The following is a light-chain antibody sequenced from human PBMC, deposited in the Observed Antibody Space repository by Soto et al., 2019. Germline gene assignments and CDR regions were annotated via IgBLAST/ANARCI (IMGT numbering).Light chain of an antibody. J-gene: IGKJ2*01. CDR3: QQYSSYST. CDR2: KAS. V-gene: IGKV1-5*03. Sequence: DIQMTQSPSTLSASVGDRVTITCRASQSISSWLAWYQQKPGKAPKLLIYKASTLESGVTSRFSGSGSGTEFTLTISSLQPDDLATYYCQQYSSYSTLGQGTTLEIK. CDR1: QSISSW.